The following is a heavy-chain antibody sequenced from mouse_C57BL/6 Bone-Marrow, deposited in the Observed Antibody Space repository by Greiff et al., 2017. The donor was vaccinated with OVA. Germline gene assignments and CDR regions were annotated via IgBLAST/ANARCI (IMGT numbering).Heavy chain of an antibody. V-gene: IGHV1-82*01. J-gene: IGHJ2*01. CDR3: ARSFIYYYGSSYYFDY. CDR1: GYAFSSSW. D-gene: IGHD1-1*01. CDR2: IYPGDGDT. Sequence: VQLQQSGPELVKPGALVKISCKASGYAFSSSWMNWVKQRPGKGLEWIGRIYPGDGDTNYNGKFKGKATLTADKSSSTAYMQLSSLTSEDAAVYFCARSFIYYYGSSYYFDYWGQGTTLTVSS.